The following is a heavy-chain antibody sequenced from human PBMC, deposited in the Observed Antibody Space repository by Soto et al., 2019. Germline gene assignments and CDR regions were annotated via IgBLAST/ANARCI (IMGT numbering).Heavy chain of an antibody. J-gene: IGHJ4*02. CDR1: GYSFAGYW. V-gene: IGHV5-10-1*01. CDR3: ARGVVGATNPDFDY. Sequence: PVESLKISCKGSGYSFAGYWITWVRQKPGKGLEWMGRIDPSDSQTYYSPSFRGHVTISATKSITTVFLQWSSLRASDTAMYYCARGVVGATNPDFDYWGQGTLVTVSS. D-gene: IGHD1-26*01. CDR2: IDPSDSQT.